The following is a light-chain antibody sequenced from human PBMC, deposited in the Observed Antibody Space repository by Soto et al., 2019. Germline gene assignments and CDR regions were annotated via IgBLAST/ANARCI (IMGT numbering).Light chain of an antibody. Sequence: DIVLTQSPDSLAVSLGERATINCKSSQSVLYSSNNKNNLAWYQQRPGQPPKLLIYCASTRESGVPDRFSGSGSETDFTLTISSLQAADVAVYYCQQFYSTPLTFGQGTKVEIK. CDR3: QQFYSTPLT. V-gene: IGKV4-1*01. CDR2: CAS. J-gene: IGKJ1*01. CDR1: QSVLYSSNNKNN.